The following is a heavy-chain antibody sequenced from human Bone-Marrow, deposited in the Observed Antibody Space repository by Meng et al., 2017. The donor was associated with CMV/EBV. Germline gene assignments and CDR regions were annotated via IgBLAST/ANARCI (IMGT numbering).Heavy chain of an antibody. J-gene: IGHJ6*02. Sequence: GSLRLSCSVSGGSISSYYWSWIRQSSGKGLEWIGYIYYSGSTNYNPSLKDRVTISVDTSKNQFSLNLTSVTTADTALYYCARGSSNSWYYGMDVWGQGTSVTVSS. V-gene: IGHV4-59*01. CDR1: GGSISSYY. CDR3: ARGSSNSWYYGMDV. D-gene: IGHD6-13*01. CDR2: IYYSGST.